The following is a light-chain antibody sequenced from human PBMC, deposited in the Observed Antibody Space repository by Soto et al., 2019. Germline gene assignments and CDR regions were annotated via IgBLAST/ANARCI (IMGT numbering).Light chain of an antibody. CDR1: QGIRND. V-gene: IGKV1-17*01. CDR2: KAS. CDR3: QQYNRYWT. J-gene: IGKJ1*01. Sequence: IQMTQSPSSLSASVGDRVTITCRASQGIRNDLGWYQQKPGKAPKLLIYKASTLKSGVPSRFSGSGSGTEFTLTISSLQSDDFASYYCQQYNRYWTFGEGTKVDIK.